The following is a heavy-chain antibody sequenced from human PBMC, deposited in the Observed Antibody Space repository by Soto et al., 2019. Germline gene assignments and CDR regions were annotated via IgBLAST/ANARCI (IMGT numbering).Heavy chain of an antibody. CDR3: MRAPAGWRQSPYFDY. CDR1: GYTFSTYG. Sequence: GASVKVSCKASGYTFSTYGISWVRQAPGQGLEWMGWISAYNGNTNFAQNLQGRVTMTTDTSTSTAYMELRSLRSDDTAVYYCMRAPAGWRQSPYFDYWGQGTLVTVSS. CDR2: ISAYNGNT. D-gene: IGHD2-21*02. V-gene: IGHV1-18*01. J-gene: IGHJ4*02.